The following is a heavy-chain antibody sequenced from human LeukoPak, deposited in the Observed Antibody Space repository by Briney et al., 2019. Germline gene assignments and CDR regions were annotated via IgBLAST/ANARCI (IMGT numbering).Heavy chain of an antibody. CDR2: ISYDGSNK. Sequence: GGSLRLSCAASGFTFSSYAMHWVRQAPGKGLEWVAVISYDGSNKYYADSVKGRFTISRDNSKNTLYLQMNSLRAEDTAVYYCARGKRYSGSYFDYWGHGTLVTVSS. CDR1: GFTFSSYA. V-gene: IGHV3-30-3*01. J-gene: IGHJ4*01. CDR3: ARGKRYSGSYFDY. D-gene: IGHD1-26*01.